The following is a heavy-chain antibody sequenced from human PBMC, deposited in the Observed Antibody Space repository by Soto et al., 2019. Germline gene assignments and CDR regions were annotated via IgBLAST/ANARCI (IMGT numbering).Heavy chain of an antibody. CDR3: ARERHDYGDYDWFDP. D-gene: IGHD4-17*01. CDR1: GYTFTSYG. CDR2: ISAYNGNT. V-gene: IGHV1-18*01. Sequence: ASVNVSCKASGYTFTSYGISWVRQAPGQGLEWMGWISAYNGNTNYAQKLQGRVTMTTDTSTSTAYMELRSLRSDDTAVYYCARERHDYGDYDWFDPWGQGTLVTVSS. J-gene: IGHJ5*02.